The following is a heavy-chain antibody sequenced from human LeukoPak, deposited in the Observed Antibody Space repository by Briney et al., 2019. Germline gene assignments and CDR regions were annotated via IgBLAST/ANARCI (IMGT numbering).Heavy chain of an antibody. J-gene: IGHJ4*02. CDR3: AREDDVDTAMVAGCLDY. Sequence: ASVTVSCKASGYTFTGYYIHWVRQAPGQGLEWMAWINPNSGATNYAQKFQGRVTMTRDTSISTAYMELSRLRSDDTALYYCAREDDVDTAMVAGCLDYWGQGTLVTVSS. D-gene: IGHD5-18*01. CDR1: GYTFTGYY. V-gene: IGHV1-2*02. CDR2: INPNSGAT.